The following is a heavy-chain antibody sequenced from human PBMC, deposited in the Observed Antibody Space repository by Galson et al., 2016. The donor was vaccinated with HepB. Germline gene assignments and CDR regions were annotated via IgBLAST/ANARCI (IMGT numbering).Heavy chain of an antibody. D-gene: IGHD6-25*01. J-gene: IGHJ4*02. Sequence: SLRLSCAASGFTFSIYWMHWVRQAPGKGLEWVSYISSSSTTIYYADSVKGRFTISRDNAKNSLYLQMSSLRAEDTAVYYCAREAAAGYWGQGTLVTVSS. CDR1: GFTFSIYW. CDR3: AREAAAGY. CDR2: ISSSSTTI. V-gene: IGHV3-48*01.